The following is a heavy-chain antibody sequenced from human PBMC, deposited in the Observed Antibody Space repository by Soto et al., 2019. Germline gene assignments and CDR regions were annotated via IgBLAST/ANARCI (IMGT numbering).Heavy chain of an antibody. J-gene: IGHJ6*02. CDR3: ARDGANYYGSGENYYFGMDV. CDR1: GFTFSSYP. D-gene: IGHD3-10*01. V-gene: IGHV3-30-3*01. Sequence: QGQLVESGGGVVQPGRSLRLSCAASGFTFSSYPMHWVRQAPGKGLEWVAVISYDGSNKYYADSVKGRFTISRDNSKNTLYLQMNSLRAEGTAVYYCARDGANYYGSGENYYFGMDVWGQGPTVTVSS. CDR2: ISYDGSNK.